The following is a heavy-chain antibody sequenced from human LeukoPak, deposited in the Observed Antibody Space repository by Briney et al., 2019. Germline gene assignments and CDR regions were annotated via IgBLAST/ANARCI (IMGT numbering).Heavy chain of an antibody. CDR2: IYSGGST. Sequence: GGSLRLSCAASGFTVSSNYMSWVRQAPGKGLEWVSVIYSGGSTYYADSVKGRFTISRDNAKNSLYLQMNSLRAEDTAVYYCAKDLRLYSSSRYWGQGTLVTVSS. D-gene: IGHD6-13*01. CDR3: AKDLRLYSSSRY. V-gene: IGHV3-53*01. J-gene: IGHJ4*02. CDR1: GFTVSSNY.